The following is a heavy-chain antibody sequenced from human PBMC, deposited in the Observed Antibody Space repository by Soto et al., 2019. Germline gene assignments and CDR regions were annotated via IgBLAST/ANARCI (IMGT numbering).Heavy chain of an antibody. CDR1: GFTFSTYA. J-gene: IGHJ6*02. CDR3: ARDPLGYSYGLYYNYGMDV. Sequence: GGSLRLSCAASGFTFSTYAMNWVRQAPGKGLEWVSGIGASGGTTYYSDSLKGRFTISRDNSKNTLYLQMNSLRAEDTAVYYCARDPLGYSYGLYYNYGMDVWGQGTTVTVSS. CDR2: IGASGGTT. D-gene: IGHD5-18*01. V-gene: IGHV3-23*01.